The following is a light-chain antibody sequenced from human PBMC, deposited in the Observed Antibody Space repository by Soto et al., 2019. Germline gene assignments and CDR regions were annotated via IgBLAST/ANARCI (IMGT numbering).Light chain of an antibody. CDR1: QSVSGY. V-gene: IGKV3-11*01. CDR3: QHRSDWPLT. CDR2: DAA. J-gene: IGKJ4*01. Sequence: EIVLTQSPATLSLSPGERATLSCRASQSVSGYLVWYQQKPGQAPRPLIFDAANRGTGVPARFSGSGSGTDFTLSISSLEPEDFAVCYCQHRSDWPLTFGGGTKVEI.